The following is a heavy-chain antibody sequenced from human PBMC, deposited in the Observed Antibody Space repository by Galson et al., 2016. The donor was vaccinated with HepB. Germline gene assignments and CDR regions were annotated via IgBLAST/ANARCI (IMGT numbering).Heavy chain of an antibody. CDR2: IIWNSGTI. D-gene: IGHD4-23*01. J-gene: IGHJ4*02. CDR3: AKGGGGNYFFYYFDS. Sequence: SLRLSCAASGFTFDGFSIHWVRQAPGEGLEWVSGIIWNSGTIGYADSVKGRFTISRDNAMNSLYLQVNSLRTEDTALYYCAKGGGGNYFFYYFDSWGPGTLVTVSS. CDR1: GFTFDGFS. V-gene: IGHV3-9*01.